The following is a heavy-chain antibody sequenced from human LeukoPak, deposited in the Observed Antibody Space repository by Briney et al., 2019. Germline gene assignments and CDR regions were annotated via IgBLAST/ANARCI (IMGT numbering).Heavy chain of an antibody. CDR3: AREAAAGSGTFDY. CDR2: ISYDGSNK. D-gene: IGHD6-13*01. V-gene: IGHV3-30-3*01. Sequence: GRSLRLSCAASGFTFSSYAMHWVRQAPGKGLEWVAVISYDGSNKYYADSVKGRFTISRDNSKNTLYLQMNSLRAEDTAVYYCAREAAAGSGTFDYWGQGTLVTVSS. CDR1: GFTFSSYA. J-gene: IGHJ4*02.